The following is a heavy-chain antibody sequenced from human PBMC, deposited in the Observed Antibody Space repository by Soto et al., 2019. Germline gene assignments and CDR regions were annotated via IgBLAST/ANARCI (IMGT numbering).Heavy chain of an antibody. CDR2: IHNSGST. V-gene: IGHV4-30-4*01. D-gene: IGHD3-10*01. J-gene: IGHJ3*02. Sequence: SETLSLTCTVSGGSMNSHDYYWSWIRQPPGKGLEWIGYIHNSGSTSYNPSLKSRLTISSDTSKNRFSLRLNSVTAADTALYYCARGEVRGTFDIWGQGTMVTVSS. CDR3: ARGEVRGTFDI. CDR1: GGSMNSHDYY.